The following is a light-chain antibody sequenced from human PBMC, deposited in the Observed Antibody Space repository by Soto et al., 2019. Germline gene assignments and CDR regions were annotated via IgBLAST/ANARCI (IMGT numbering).Light chain of an antibody. CDR2: LGS. V-gene: IGKV2-28*01. CDR3: MQALQTPRT. J-gene: IGKJ2*01. Sequence: IVTTQSPLSLPVTPGEPASISCRSSQSLLHSNGYNYLDWYLQKPVQSPQLLIYLGSNRASGVLDRFSGSGSGTDFTLKISRVEAEDVGDYYCMQALQTPRTFGQGTKLQIK. CDR1: QSLLHSNGYNY.